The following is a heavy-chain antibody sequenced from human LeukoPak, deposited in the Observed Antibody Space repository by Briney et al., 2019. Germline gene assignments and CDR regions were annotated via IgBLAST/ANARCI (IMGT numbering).Heavy chain of an antibody. CDR3: VRDFYCHNGACSDL. Sequence: GGSLRLSCAASGFTFSSYAMHWVRQAPGKGLEWVSSIDNPTPHINYADSVRGRFTISRDNAKKSLYLQMSSLRAEDTAVYYCVRDFYCHNGACSDLWGQGILVTVSS. CDR1: GFTFSSYA. V-gene: IGHV3-21*01. CDR2: IDNPTPHI. J-gene: IGHJ4*02. D-gene: IGHD2-8*01.